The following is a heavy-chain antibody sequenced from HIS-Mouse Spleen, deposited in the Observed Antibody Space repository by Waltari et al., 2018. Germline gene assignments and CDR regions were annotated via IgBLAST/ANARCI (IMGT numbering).Heavy chain of an antibody. CDR2: IYYSGST. D-gene: IGHD6-13*01. J-gene: IGHJ2*01. CDR3: AREIPYSSSWYDWYFDL. V-gene: IGHV4-39*07. Sequence: QLQLQESGPGLVKPSETLSLTCTVSGGSISSSSYYWGWIRQPPGKGRGWIGSIYYSGSTCYNPSLKSRVTISVDTSKNQFSLKLSSVTAADTAVYYCAREIPYSSSWYDWYFDLWGRGTLVTVSS. CDR1: GGSISSSSYY.